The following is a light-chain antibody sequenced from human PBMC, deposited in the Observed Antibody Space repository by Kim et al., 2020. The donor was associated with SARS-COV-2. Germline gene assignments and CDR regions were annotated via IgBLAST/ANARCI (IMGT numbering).Light chain of an antibody. Sequence: ASVKLTCTRSSGHSSYAIAWHQQQPEKGPRYLMKLNSDGSHSRGDGIPDRFSGSSSGAERYLTISSLQSEDEGDYYCQTWGTGVRIFGGGTQLTVL. V-gene: IGLV4-69*01. CDR2: LNSDGSH. CDR3: QTWGTGVRI. CDR1: SGHSSYA. J-gene: IGLJ2*01.